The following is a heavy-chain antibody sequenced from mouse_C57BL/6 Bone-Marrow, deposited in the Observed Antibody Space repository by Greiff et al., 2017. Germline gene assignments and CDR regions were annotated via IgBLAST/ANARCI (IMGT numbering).Heavy chain of an antibody. CDR3: TRNGYPYWYFDG. D-gene: IGHD2-14*01. Sequence: VKLQESGAELARPGASVKMSCTASGYTFTSYTMHWVKQRPGQGLEWIGYINPSSAYPQYNQKFKDKVTLIAAKSSSTAYMHLSSLTSEDSAVYYCTRNGYPYWYFDGWGTGTTVTVAS. V-gene: IGHV1-4*01. CDR2: INPSSAYP. CDR1: GYTFTSYT. J-gene: IGHJ1*03.